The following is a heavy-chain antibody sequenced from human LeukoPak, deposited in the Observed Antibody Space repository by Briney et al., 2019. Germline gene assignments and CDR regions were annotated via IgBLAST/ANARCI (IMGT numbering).Heavy chain of an antibody. V-gene: IGHV1-2*02. D-gene: IGHD6-6*01. CDR1: GYTFTGYY. CDR2: INPNSGGT. CDR3: ARDPGGSSLAYFDH. J-gene: IGHJ4*02. Sequence: ASVKVSCKAFGYTFTGYYMHWVRQAPGQGLEWMGWINPNSGGTNYAQKFQGRVTMTRDTSISTAYMELSRLRSGDTAVYYCARDPGGSSLAYFDHWGQGTPVTVSS.